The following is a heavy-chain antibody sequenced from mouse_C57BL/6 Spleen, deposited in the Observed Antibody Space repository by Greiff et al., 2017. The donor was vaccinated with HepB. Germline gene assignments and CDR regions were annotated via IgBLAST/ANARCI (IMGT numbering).Heavy chain of an antibody. CDR3: ARERAYGYGGGRYFDV. J-gene: IGHJ1*03. CDR1: GYTFTSYW. CDR2: INPSNGGT. D-gene: IGHD2-2*01. V-gene: IGHV1-53*01. Sequence: VQLQQSGTELVKPGASVKLSCKASGYTFTSYWMHWVKQRPGQGLEWIGNINPSNGGTNYNEKFKSKATLTVDKSSSTAYMQLSSLTSEDSAVYYCARERAYGYGGGRYFDVWGTGTTVTVSS.